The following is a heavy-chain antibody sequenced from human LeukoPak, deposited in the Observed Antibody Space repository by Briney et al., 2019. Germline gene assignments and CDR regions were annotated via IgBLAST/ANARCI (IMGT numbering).Heavy chain of an antibody. D-gene: IGHD2-2*01. CDR3: ATVSYCSSTSCPGIDY. Sequence: GGSLRLSCAASGFTFSSYAMSLVRQAPGKGLEWVSAISGSGGSTYYADSVKGRFTISRDNSKNTLYLQMNSLRAEDTAVYYCATVSYCSSTSCPGIDYWGQGTLVTVSS. CDR2: ISGSGGST. V-gene: IGHV3-23*01. CDR1: GFTFSSYA. J-gene: IGHJ4*02.